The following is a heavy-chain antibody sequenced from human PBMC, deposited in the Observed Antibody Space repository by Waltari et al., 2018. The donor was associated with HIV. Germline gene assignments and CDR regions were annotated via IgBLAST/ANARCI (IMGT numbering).Heavy chain of an antibody. V-gene: IGHV1-8*01. J-gene: IGHJ6*02. CDR3: ARLGYCSSTSCYYYYYYGMDV. CDR1: GYTFTSYD. D-gene: IGHD2-2*01. CDR2: MNPNRGNT. Sequence: QVQLVQSGAEVKKPGASVKVSCKASGYTFTSYDINWVRQATGQGREWMGWMNPNRGNTGYAQKFQGRVTMTRNTSISTAYMELSSLRSEDTAVYYCARLGYCSSTSCYYYYYYGMDVWGQGTTVTVSS.